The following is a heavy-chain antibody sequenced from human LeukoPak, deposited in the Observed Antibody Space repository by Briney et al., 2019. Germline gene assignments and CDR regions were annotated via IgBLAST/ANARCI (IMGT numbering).Heavy chain of an antibody. V-gene: IGHV3-30*04. D-gene: IGHD1-26*01. J-gene: IGHJ4*02. CDR2: ISYDGRNK. CDR3: ARASGSYLYYFDY. Sequence: PGRSLRLSCAASGFTFSSYAMHWVRQAPGKGLEWVAVISYDGRNKYYADSVKGRFTISRDNSKNTLYLQMNSLRAEDTAVYYCARASGSYLYYFDYWGKGTLVTVSS. CDR1: GFTFSSYA.